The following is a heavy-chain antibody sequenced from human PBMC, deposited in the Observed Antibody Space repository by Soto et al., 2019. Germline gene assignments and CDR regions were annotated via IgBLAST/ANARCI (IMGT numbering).Heavy chain of an antibody. V-gene: IGHV1-18*01. Sequence: QVQLVQSGAEVKKPGASVKVSCKASGYTFANFGISWVRQAPGQGLEWMGWISAYNGNTNYAQKFQGRGTMTTDTSTSTAYMEVRSLRFDDTAVYNCARGGTPIDCWGQGTLVSVSS. CDR3: ARGGTPIDC. D-gene: IGHD3-16*01. CDR1: GYTFANFG. CDR2: ISAYNGNT. J-gene: IGHJ4*02.